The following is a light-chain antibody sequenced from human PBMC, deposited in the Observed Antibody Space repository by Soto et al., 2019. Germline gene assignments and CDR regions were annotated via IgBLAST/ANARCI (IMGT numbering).Light chain of an antibody. CDR2: WAS. J-gene: IGKJ1*01. CDR3: QQYYSTPTWT. CDR1: QSVLYSSNNKNY. Sequence: DIVRTQSPDSLAVSLGERATINCKSSQSVLYSSNNKNYLAWYQQKPGKPPKLLIYWASTRESGVPDRFSGSGSGTDFTLTISSLQAEDVAVYYCQQYYSTPTWTFGQGTKVEIK. V-gene: IGKV4-1*01.